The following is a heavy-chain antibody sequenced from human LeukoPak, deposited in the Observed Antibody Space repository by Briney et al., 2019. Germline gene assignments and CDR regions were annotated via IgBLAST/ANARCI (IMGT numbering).Heavy chain of an antibody. V-gene: IGHV4-38-2*01. CDR3: ARQGYYDLWSGYRDEGY. Sequence: SETLSLTCAVSGYSISSGYYWGWIRQPPGKGLEWIGSIYHSGSTYYNPSLKSRVTISVDTSKNQFSLKLSSVTAADTAVYYCARQGYYDLWSGYRDEGYWGQGTLVTVSS. CDR2: IYHSGST. CDR1: GYSISSGYY. J-gene: IGHJ4*02. D-gene: IGHD3-3*01.